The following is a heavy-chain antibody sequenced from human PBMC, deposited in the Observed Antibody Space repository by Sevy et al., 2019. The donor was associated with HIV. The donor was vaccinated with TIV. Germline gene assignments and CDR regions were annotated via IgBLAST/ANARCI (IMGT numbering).Heavy chain of an antibody. V-gene: IGHV3-30*18. Sequence: GGSLRLSCAASGFTFSSYGMHWVRQAPGKGLEWVAVISYDGSNKYYADSVKSRFTISRDNSKNTRYLQMNSLRAEDTAVYYCAKAGGNLEWLSGVFDYWGQGTLVTVSS. D-gene: IGHD3-3*01. CDR3: AKAGGNLEWLSGVFDY. CDR1: GFTFSSYG. J-gene: IGHJ4*02. CDR2: ISYDGSNK.